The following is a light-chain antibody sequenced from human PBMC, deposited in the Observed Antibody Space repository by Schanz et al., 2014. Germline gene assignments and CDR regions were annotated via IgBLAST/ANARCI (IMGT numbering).Light chain of an antibody. CDR3: CSYAGSCWV. Sequence: QSLLTQPASVSGSPGQSITLSCTGTSSDVGGTNYVSWYQQHPGKVPKLMIYDVSNRPSGVSNRFSGSKSVNTASLTISGIQSEDEADYSYCSYAGSCWVFGGGAKLTVL. V-gene: IGLV2-14*01. CDR2: DVS. CDR1: SSDVGGTNY. J-gene: IGLJ3*02.